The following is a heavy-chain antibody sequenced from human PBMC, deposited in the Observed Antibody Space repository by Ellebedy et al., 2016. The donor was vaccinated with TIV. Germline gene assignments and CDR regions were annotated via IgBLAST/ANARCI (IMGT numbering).Heavy chain of an antibody. CDR2: ISAYNANT. Sequence: AASVTVSCKASGYTFTSFGISWVRQAPGQGLEWMGWISAYNANTNYAQKLPGRVTMTTDTSTSTAYMELRSLRSDDTAVYYCARWGEGYCSSTSCYVGWFDPWGQGTQVTVSS. D-gene: IGHD2-2*01. CDR3: ARWGEGYCSSTSCYVGWFDP. CDR1: GYTFTSFG. J-gene: IGHJ5*02. V-gene: IGHV1-18*04.